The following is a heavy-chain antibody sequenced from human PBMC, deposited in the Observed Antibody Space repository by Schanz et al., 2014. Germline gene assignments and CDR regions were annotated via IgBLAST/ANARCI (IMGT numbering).Heavy chain of an antibody. CDR3: SKDKQGSRSDDS. D-gene: IGHD2-15*01. Sequence: VQLEESGGGVVQPGESLRLSCAASGFIFSAYAMTWVRQAPGKGLEWVSNISPTGSSTYYADSVKGRFIVSRDNSKNTLYLEMNRLRVDDTAVYYCSKDKQGSRSDDSWGQGTLVTVSS. J-gene: IGHJ5*01. CDR1: GFIFSAYA. CDR2: ISPTGSST. V-gene: IGHV3-23*04.